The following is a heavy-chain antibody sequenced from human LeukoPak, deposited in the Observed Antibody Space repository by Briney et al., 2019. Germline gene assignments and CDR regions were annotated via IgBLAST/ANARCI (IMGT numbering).Heavy chain of an antibody. J-gene: IGHJ3*02. V-gene: IGHV3-21*01. CDR2: ISSSSSYI. CDR3: ARDRIAVAGMIGAFDI. Sequence: GGSLRLSCAASGFTFSSYSMNWVRQAPGKGLEWVSSISSSSSYIYYADSVKGRFTISRDNAKNSLYLQMNSLRAEDTAVYYCARDRIAVAGMIGAFDIWGQGTMVTVSS. CDR1: GFTFSSYS. D-gene: IGHD6-19*01.